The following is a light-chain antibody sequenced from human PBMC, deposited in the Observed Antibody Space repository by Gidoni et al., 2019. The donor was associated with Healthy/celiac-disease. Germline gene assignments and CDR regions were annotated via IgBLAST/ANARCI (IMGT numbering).Light chain of an antibody. CDR1: QGISSY. J-gene: IGKJ1*01. CDR3: QQYYSYHQT. Sequence: AIRMTQSPSSLSASTGDRVTITCRASQGISSYLAWYQQKPGKAPKLLIYAASTLQSGVPSRFSGSGSGTDFTLTISCLQSEDFATYYCQQYYSYHQTFXQXTKVEIK. V-gene: IGKV1-8*01. CDR2: AAS.